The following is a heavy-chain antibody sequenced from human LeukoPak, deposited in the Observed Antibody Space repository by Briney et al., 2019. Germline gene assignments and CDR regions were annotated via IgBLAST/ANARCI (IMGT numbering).Heavy chain of an antibody. J-gene: IGHJ6*03. CDR1: GGSFSGVY. D-gene: IGHD3-3*01. Sequence: PSETLSLTCAVDGGSFSGVYWSWIRQTPGKGLEWIGDINHTGNTNYNPSLTDYNPSLKSRVTISVDSSKNELSLKVTSLTAADTGVYYCVRVRHDPLEYGYYMDVWGKGTTVTVSS. CDR3: VRVRHDPLEYGYYMDV. CDR2: INHTGNT. V-gene: IGHV4-34*01.